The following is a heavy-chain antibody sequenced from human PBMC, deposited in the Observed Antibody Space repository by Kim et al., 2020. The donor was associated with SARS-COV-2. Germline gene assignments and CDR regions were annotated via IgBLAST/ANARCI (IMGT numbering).Heavy chain of an antibody. Sequence: KGRFTISRDNAKNSLYLQMNSLGDEDTAVYYCARDSASDGDYVGYYGMDVWGQGTTVTVSS. V-gene: IGHV3-48*02. D-gene: IGHD4-17*01. CDR3: ARDSASDGDYVGYYGMDV. J-gene: IGHJ6*02.